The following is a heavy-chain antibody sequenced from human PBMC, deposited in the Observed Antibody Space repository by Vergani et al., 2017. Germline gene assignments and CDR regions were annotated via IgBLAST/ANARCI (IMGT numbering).Heavy chain of an antibody. CDR1: GGSFSGYY. Sequence: QVQLQQWGAGLLKPSETLSLTCAVSGGSFSGYYWSWIRQPPGKGLEWNGEINHSGSTNYNPSLKSRVTISVDTSKNQFSLKLSSVTAADTAVYYCARRTGLGYFSGGSCYGRGWFDPWGQGTLVTVSS. CDR2: INHSGST. V-gene: IGHV4-34*01. CDR3: ARRTGLGYFSGGSCYGRGWFDP. D-gene: IGHD2-15*01. J-gene: IGHJ5*02.